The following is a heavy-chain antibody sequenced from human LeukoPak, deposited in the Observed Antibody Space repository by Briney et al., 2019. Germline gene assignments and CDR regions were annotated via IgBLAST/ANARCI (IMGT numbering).Heavy chain of an antibody. CDR3: ARGRDYAGIAAMYDH. Sequence: GGSLRLSCAASTSTFSTHWMSWIRQAPGKGLEWVSYISSTAIAINYADSVKGRFHISRDNVKNLLYLQMNSLRADDTAVYYCARGRDYAGIAAMYDHWGQGMLVTVSS. V-gene: IGHV3-11*01. CDR1: TSTFSTHW. CDR2: ISSTAIAI. J-gene: IGHJ4*02. D-gene: IGHD4-23*01.